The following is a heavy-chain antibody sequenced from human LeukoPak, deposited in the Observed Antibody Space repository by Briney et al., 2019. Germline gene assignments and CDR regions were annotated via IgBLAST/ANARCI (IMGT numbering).Heavy chain of an antibody. D-gene: IGHD2-15*01. CDR3: AKDGVAGRGAGGYYFDY. Sequence: GGSLRLSCAASGFTFSSYSMNWVRQAPGKRLEWVSSISSSSSYIYYADSVKGRFTISRDNSKNTLYLQMNSLRAEDTAVYYCAKDGVAGRGAGGYYFDYWGQGTLVTVSS. V-gene: IGHV3-21*04. CDR1: GFTFSSYS. J-gene: IGHJ4*02. CDR2: ISSSSSYI.